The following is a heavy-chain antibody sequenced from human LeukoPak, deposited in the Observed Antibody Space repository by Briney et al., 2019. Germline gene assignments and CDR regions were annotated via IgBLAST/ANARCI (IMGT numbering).Heavy chain of an antibody. J-gene: IGHJ4*02. D-gene: IGHD5-24*01. CDR1: GFTFSSFE. Sequence: GGSLRLSCAASGFTFSSFEMSWVRQAPGKGLEWVSHISSSGSTKYFADSVRGRFTISRDNAKNSLYLQMNRLRAEDTAVYYCASRQMDYFDYWGQGTLVTVSS. V-gene: IGHV3-48*03. CDR2: ISSSGSTK. CDR3: ASRQMDYFDY.